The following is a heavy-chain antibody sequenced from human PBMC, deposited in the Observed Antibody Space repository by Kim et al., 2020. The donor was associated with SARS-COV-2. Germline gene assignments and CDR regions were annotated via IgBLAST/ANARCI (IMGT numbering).Heavy chain of an antibody. D-gene: IGHD2-15*01. V-gene: IGHV3-23*01. Sequence: DPVKGRCTITRDNSKNTLYLQMNSVRAEDTAVYYCAKGGVVVAATPFDYWGQGTLVTVSS. J-gene: IGHJ4*02. CDR3: AKGGVVVAATPFDY.